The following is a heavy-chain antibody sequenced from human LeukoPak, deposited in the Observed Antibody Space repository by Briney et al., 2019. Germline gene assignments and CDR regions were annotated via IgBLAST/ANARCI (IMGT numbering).Heavy chain of an antibody. CDR1: GGSISSYY. D-gene: IGHD6-6*01. CDR3: AGFEYSSSPFTDSAFDI. V-gene: IGHV4-59*01. CDR2: IYYSGST. Sequence: SETLSLTCTVSGGSISSYYWSWIRQPPGKGLEWIGYIYYSGSTNYNPSLKSRVTISVDTSKNQFSLKLSSVTAADTAVYYCAGFEYSSSPFTDSAFDIWGQGTMVTVSS. J-gene: IGHJ3*02.